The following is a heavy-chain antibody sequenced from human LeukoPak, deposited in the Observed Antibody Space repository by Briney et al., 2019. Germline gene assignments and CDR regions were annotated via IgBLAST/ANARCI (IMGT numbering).Heavy chain of an antibody. Sequence: SDTLSLTCTVSGGSISSSSYYWGWIRQPPGKGLEWIGSIYYSGSTYYNPSLKSRVTISADTSKNQFALKPSSVTAADTAMYYCARRLVYFDYWGEGTLGTVSS. D-gene: IGHD3-9*01. J-gene: IGHJ4*02. CDR3: ARRLVYFDY. CDR2: IYYSGST. CDR1: GGSISSSSYY. V-gene: IGHV4-39*01.